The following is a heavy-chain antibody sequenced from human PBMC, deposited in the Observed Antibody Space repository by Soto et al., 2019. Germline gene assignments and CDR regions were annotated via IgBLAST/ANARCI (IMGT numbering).Heavy chain of an antibody. D-gene: IGHD3-10*01. V-gene: IGHV4-34*01. Sequence: SETLSLTCAVYGGSFSGYYWSWIRQPPGKGLEWIGEINHSGSTNYNPSLKSRVTISVDTSKNQFSLKLSSVTAADTAVYYCARGVITMVRGVQKKWWFDPRGQGTLVTVSS. CDR2: INHSGST. CDR1: GGSFSGYY. CDR3: ARGVITMVRGVQKKWWFDP. J-gene: IGHJ5*02.